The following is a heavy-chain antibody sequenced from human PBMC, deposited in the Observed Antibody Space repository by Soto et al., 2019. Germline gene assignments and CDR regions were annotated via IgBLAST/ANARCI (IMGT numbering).Heavy chain of an antibody. Sequence: PGGSLRLSXAASGFTFSSYAMSWVRQAPGKGLEWVSAISGSGGSTYYADSVKGRFTISRDNSKNTLYLQMNSLRAEDTAVYYCAKDAFATYYYDSSGPYWGQGTLVTVSS. J-gene: IGHJ4*02. CDR2: ISGSGGST. V-gene: IGHV3-23*01. CDR1: GFTFSSYA. CDR3: AKDAFATYYYDSSGPY. D-gene: IGHD3-22*01.